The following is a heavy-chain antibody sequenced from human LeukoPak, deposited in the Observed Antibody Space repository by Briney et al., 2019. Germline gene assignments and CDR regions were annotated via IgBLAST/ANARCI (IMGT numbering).Heavy chain of an antibody. CDR3: ARGLYYYDTGY. CDR1: GFTVSSNY. D-gene: IGHD3-22*01. CDR2: IFSGGNS. J-gene: IGHJ4*02. Sequence: PGGSLRLSCVVSGFTVSSNYMTWVRQAPGKELEWVSVIFSGGNSYYGDSVKGRFTISRDDSKNTVYLQMNSLRAEDTAVYYCARGLYYYDTGYWGQGTLVTVSS. V-gene: IGHV3-53*01.